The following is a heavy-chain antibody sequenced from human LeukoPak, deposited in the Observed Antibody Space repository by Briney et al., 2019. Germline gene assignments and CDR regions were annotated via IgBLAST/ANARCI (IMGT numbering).Heavy chain of an antibody. V-gene: IGHV4-39*01. D-gene: IGHD3-3*02. CDR3: ARHLLSISYYCYYYYMDV. J-gene: IGHJ6*03. CDR2: IYYSGST. Sequence: SETLSLTCTLSGGSITSSGYYWGWIRQPPGTGLEWLGSIYYSGSTYYSPSLKSRVAISVDTSKNQFSLKLSSVTAADTAVYYCARHLLSISYYCYYYYMDVWGKGTTVTVSS. CDR1: GGSITSSGYY.